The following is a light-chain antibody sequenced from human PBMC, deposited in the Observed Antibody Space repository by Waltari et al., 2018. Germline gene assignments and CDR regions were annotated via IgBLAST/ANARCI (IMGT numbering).Light chain of an antibody. CDR1: QNIFYNFNTKHY. CDR2: WAS. CDR3: QQYFDTPLT. V-gene: IGKV4-1*01. Sequence: DIVMTQSPNSLAVSLGERATVNCSSSQNIFYNFNTKHYLPWYQHKPGQPPRLLIYWASTRESGVPDRFSASGSGTDFTLTSTNLQAEDAAVYYCQQYFDTPLTFGGGTRVEIK. J-gene: IGKJ4*01.